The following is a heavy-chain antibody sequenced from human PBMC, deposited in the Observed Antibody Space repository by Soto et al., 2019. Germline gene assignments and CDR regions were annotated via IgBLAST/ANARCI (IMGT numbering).Heavy chain of an antibody. D-gene: IGHD3-3*01. V-gene: IGHV3-43*01. Sequence: PGGSLRLSCAASGFTFDDYTMHWVRQAPGKGLEWVSLISWDGGSTYYADSVKGRFTISRDNSKNSLYLQMNSLRTEDTALYYCAKDMVPDNYDFWSGYDYWGQGTLVTVSS. CDR3: AKDMVPDNYDFWSGYDY. J-gene: IGHJ4*02. CDR1: GFTFDDYT. CDR2: ISWDGGST.